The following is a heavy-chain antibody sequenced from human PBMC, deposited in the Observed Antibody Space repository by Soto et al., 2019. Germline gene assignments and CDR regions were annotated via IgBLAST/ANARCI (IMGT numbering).Heavy chain of an antibody. Sequence: PSETLSLTCAVYGGSFSGYYCNWIRQPPGKGLEWIGYIYYSGSTNYNPSLKSRVTISVDTSKNQFSLKLSSVTAADTAVYYCVREGDKRYFDYWGQGTLVTVSS. CDR3: VREGDKRYFDY. CDR2: IYYSGST. J-gene: IGHJ4*02. V-gene: IGHV4-59*01. CDR1: GGSFSGYY. D-gene: IGHD3-9*01.